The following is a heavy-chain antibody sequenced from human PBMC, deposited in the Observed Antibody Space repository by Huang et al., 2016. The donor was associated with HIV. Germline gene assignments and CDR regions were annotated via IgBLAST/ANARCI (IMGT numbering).Heavy chain of an antibody. Sequence: EVQLLESGGGLVQPGGSLRLSCAASGFTFIDYAMNWVRQAPGKGLDWVSAISGRGGSTNYADSGKGRCTSSRDNSENTLYLLRRSLRAEDTAVYYCAKDVGGYSSAMDVWGQGTTVTVSS. J-gene: IGHJ6*02. CDR1: GFTFIDYA. CDR3: AKDVGGYSSAMDV. CDR2: ISGRGGST. V-gene: IGHV3-23*01. D-gene: IGHD2-2*03.